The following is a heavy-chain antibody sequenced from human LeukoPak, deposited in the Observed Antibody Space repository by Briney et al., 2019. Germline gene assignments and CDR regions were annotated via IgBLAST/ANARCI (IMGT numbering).Heavy chain of an antibody. V-gene: IGHV3-48*03. CDR2: ISSSGSTI. J-gene: IGHJ4*02. Sequence: GGSLRLSCAASGFTFSSYEMNWVRQAPGKGLEWVSYISSSGSTIYYADSVKGRFTISRDNAKNSLYLQMNSLRAEDTAVYYCARGMSQAAAGFHFDYWGQGTLVTVSS. D-gene: IGHD6-13*01. CDR3: ARGMSQAAAGFHFDY. CDR1: GFTFSSYE.